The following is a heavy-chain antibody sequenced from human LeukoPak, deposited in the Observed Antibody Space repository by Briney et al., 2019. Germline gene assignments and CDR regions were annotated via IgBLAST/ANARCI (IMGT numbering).Heavy chain of an antibody. J-gene: IGHJ4*02. CDR2: IKQDGSGK. D-gene: IGHD2-2*01. CDR3: VVSVVIPAAFDH. CDR1: GFIFSNYW. Sequence: PGGSLRLSCAPSGFIFSNYWMSWVRQAQGKGLEWVAMIKQDGSGKYYVGSVKGRFTISRDNAKNSLYLQMNSLRAEDTAVYYFVVSVVIPAAFDHWGQGTLVTVSS. V-gene: IGHV3-7*01.